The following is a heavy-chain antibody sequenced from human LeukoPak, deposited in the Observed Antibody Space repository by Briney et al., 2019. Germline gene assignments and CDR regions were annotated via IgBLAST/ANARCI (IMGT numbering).Heavy chain of an antibody. Sequence: GGSLRLSCAAWGFTLSRYWMRGVRQAPGKGGEGVAHIKQYGSEKYYVDSVKGRFTISRDNAKNSLYLQMNSLRAEDTAVYYCASQGGGYDPDTFDYWGQGTLVTVSS. V-gene: IGHV3-7*01. CDR3: ASQGGGYDPDTFDY. CDR1: GFTLSRYW. CDR2: IKQYGSEK. D-gene: IGHD5-12*01. J-gene: IGHJ4*02.